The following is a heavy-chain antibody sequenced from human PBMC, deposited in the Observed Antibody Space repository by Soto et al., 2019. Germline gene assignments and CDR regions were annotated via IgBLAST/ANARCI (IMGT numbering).Heavy chain of an antibody. Sequence: QVQLVQSGGEVKRLGASVKVSCKASGYSFTNYAISWVRQAPGQGLEWMGWISAYNHITKYAQKYRGRVTMTTDTSTTTAYMELRNLRSDDSAVYYCVRDVEFQLSTSDYSNFYPMAVWGQGTTVTVSS. J-gene: IGHJ6*02. V-gene: IGHV1-18*01. CDR1: GYSFTNYA. CDR3: VRDVEFQLSTSDYSNFYPMAV. D-gene: IGHD3-10*01. CDR2: ISAYNHIT.